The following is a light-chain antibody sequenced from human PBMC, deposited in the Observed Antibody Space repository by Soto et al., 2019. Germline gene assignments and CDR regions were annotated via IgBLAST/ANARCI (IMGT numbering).Light chain of an antibody. J-gene: IGLJ2*01. CDR1: RSDVGGYNY. Sequence: QSALTQPRSVSGSPGQSVAISCTGSRSDVGGYNYVSWYQQHPGKAPKLMIYDVSKRPSGVPGRFSGSKSGNTASLTISGLQAEDEADYYCCSYGGGRTPLVFGGGTKLTVL. CDR2: DVS. CDR3: CSYGGGRTPLV. V-gene: IGLV2-11*01.